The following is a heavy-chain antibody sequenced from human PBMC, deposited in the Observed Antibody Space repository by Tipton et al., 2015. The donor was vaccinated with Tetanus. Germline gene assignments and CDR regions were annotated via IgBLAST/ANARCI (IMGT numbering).Heavy chain of an antibody. D-gene: IGHD6-6*01. V-gene: IGHV4-31*03. CDR1: GGSISGPYF. CDR3: ARDQGGGRVVRLNWFDP. CDR2: IYYSGST. Sequence: LRLSCTVSGGSISGPYFWNWIRQRPGKGPEWIGYIYYSGSTYYNPSLKSRVSMSVDTSKNQFFLNLTSVTAADTATYYCARDQGGGRVVRLNWFDPWGQGTLVTVSS. J-gene: IGHJ5*02.